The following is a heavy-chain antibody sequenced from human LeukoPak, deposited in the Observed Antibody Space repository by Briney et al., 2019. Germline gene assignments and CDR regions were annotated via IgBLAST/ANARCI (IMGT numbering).Heavy chain of an antibody. CDR2: IYYRGST. CDR3: ARETRNYDILRFDP. Sequence: SETLSLTCTVSGGSISSYYWSWIRQPPGKGLEWIGYIYYRGSTNYNPSLKSRVTISVDTSKNQFSLKLSSVTAADTAVYYCARETRNYDILRFDPWGQGTLVTVSS. V-gene: IGHV4-59*01. D-gene: IGHD3-9*01. CDR1: GGSISSYY. J-gene: IGHJ5*02.